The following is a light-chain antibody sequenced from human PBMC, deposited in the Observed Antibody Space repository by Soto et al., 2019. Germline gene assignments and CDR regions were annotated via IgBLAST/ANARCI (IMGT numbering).Light chain of an antibody. Sequence: EIVMTQSPSTLSVSPGERATLSCRASQSASNNYLAWYQQKPGQAPRLLIYGASNRATGIPDRFSGSGSGTDFTLTISRLEPEDFAVYYCQQYGSSGTFGKGTKV. CDR3: QQYGSSGT. CDR2: GAS. CDR1: QSASNNY. V-gene: IGKV3-20*01. J-gene: IGKJ1*01.